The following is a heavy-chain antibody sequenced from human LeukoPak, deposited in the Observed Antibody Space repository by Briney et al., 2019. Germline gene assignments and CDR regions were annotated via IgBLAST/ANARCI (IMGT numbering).Heavy chain of an antibody. D-gene: IGHD1-20*01. J-gene: IGHJ4*02. V-gene: IGHV4-4*07. CDR2: IYTGGST. CDR1: GDSINSYY. Sequence: SETLSLTCTVSGDSINSYYWSWIRQPAGKGLEWIGRIYTGGSTNYNPSLKSRITMSVDMSKNQFSLKLSSVTAADTAVCYCARDPANWSHYYFDYWGQGTLVTVSS. CDR3: ARDPANWSHYYFDY.